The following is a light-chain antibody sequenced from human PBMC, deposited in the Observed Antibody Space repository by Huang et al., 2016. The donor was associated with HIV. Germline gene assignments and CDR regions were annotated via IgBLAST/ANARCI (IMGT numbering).Light chain of an antibody. CDR1: QSIDNK. CDR2: STS. Sequence: EVVMTQSPGTLSVSLRERATLSCKTSQSIDNKLAWYQQKPGQAPRLRIYSTSTRATGVPVRFSGGGSGTEFTLTISSLQSEDFGVYYCQHYSKWPLMYLFGQGTKLQI. CDR3: QHYSKWPLMYL. J-gene: IGKJ2*01. V-gene: IGKV3-15*01.